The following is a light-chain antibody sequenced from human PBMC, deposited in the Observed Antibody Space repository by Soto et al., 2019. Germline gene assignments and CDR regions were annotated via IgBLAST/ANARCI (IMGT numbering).Light chain of an antibody. CDR2: RVS. CDR3: QQYADSSWT. Sequence: DIQMTQSPSTLSASVGDRVTITCRASQTVSIWLAWFQQKPGKAPNLLIYRVSSVESGVSSRFSGSGSGTEFTLTISNLQPDDFSTYYCQQYADSSWTFGQGTKVE. CDR1: QTVSIW. V-gene: IGKV1-5*03. J-gene: IGKJ1*01.